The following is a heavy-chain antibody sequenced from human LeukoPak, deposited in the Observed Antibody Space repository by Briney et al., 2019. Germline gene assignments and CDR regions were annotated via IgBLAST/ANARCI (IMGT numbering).Heavy chain of an antibody. Sequence: GGTLRLSCVASGFTFSRHGMNWVRQAPGKGLEWVSGISPSGDIKYYVDSVKGRFTVSRDNSKNTLYLQMNSLRAEDTAIYYCARDERLLSFLKWGQGTLVTVSS. J-gene: IGHJ4*02. V-gene: IGHV3-23*01. CDR1: GFTFSRHG. CDR3: ARDERLLSFLK. CDR2: ISPSGDIK. D-gene: IGHD3-3*01.